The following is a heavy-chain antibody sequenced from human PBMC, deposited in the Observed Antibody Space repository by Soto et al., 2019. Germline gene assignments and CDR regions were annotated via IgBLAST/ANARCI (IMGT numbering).Heavy chain of an antibody. V-gene: IGHV4-39*01. CDR2: IHYSGTT. CDR3: SRRGSASYWIDH. CDR1: GGSISSSDYY. Sequence: PSETLSLTCTVSGGSISSSDYYWGWIRQPPGKGLEWIGSIHYSGTTYYNPSLKSRVTISVDTSKNQFSLKLTSVTAADTAVYYCSRRGSASYWIDHWGQGTLVTVSS. D-gene: IGHD3-10*01. J-gene: IGHJ4*02.